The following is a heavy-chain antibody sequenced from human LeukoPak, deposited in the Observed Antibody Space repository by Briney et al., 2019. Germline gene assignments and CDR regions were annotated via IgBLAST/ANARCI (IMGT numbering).Heavy chain of an antibody. J-gene: IGHJ4*02. CDR1: GFTFSSYS. V-gene: IGHV3-21*01. CDR2: ISSSSSYI. Sequence: GGSLTLSCAASGFTFSSYSMNWVRQAPGKGLEWVSSISSSSSYIYYADSVKGRFTISRDNAKNSLYLQMNSLRAEDTAVYYCARVGAIYCTNGVCPPFDYWGQGTLVTVSS. CDR3: ARVGAIYCTNGVCPPFDY. D-gene: IGHD2-8*01.